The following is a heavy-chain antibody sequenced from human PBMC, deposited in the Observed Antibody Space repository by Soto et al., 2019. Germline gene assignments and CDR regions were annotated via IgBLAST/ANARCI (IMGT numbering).Heavy chain of an antibody. V-gene: IGHV3-30*18. CDR3: AKALGGYRSSWYGDPLFD. CDR2: ISYDGSNK. CDR1: GFTFSSYG. D-gene: IGHD6-13*01. J-gene: IGHJ4*02. Sequence: QVQLVESGGGVVQPGRSLRLSCAASGFTFSSYGMHWVRQAPGKGLEWVAVISYDGSNKYYADSVKGRFTISRDNSKNTXXLQMTSRRAKDTAVYYGAKALGGYRSSWYGDPLFDWGKGTLVTVSS.